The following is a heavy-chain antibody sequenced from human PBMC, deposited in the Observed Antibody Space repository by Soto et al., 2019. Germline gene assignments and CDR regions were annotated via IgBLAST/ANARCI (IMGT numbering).Heavy chain of an antibody. CDR3: ARGGGGYCSGGSCYSYYYYYGMDV. D-gene: IGHD2-15*01. Sequence: QVQLVQSEAEVKKPGSSVKVSCKASGGTFSSYAISWVRQAPGQGLEWMGGIIPIFGTANYAQKFQGRVTITADESTSTAYMELSSLRTEDTAVYYCARGGGGYCSGGSCYSYYYYYGMDVWGQGTTVTVSS. CDR2: IIPIFGTA. J-gene: IGHJ6*02. CDR1: GGTFSSYA. V-gene: IGHV1-69*01.